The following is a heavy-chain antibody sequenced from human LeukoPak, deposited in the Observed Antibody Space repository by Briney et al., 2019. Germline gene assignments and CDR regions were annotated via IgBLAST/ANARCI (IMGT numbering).Heavy chain of an antibody. CDR1: DDSFSSHY. D-gene: IGHD4-17*01. J-gene: IGHJ3*02. CDR2: ISYIGST. V-gene: IGHV4-59*11. Sequence: SETLSLTCAVSDDSFSSHYWTWIRQPPGKGLEWVGYISYIGSTNYNPSLKSRVTISIDTSKNHFSLKLSSVTAADTAVYYCARDLVTVTKGFDIWGQGTMVSVSS. CDR3: ARDLVTVTKGFDI.